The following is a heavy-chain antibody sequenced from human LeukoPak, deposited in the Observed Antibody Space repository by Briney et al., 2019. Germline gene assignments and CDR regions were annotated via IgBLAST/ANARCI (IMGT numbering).Heavy chain of an antibody. Sequence: GGSLRLSCAASGFTFSSYWMGWVRQAPGKGLEWVAKIKEDGSQKQYADSVKGRFTISRDNAKNSLYLQMSSLRAEDTAVYYCARDRGGGSYDYWGQGTVVTVSS. CDR3: ARDRGGGSYDY. V-gene: IGHV3-7*01. CDR1: GFTFSSYW. J-gene: IGHJ4*02. CDR2: IKEDGSQK. D-gene: IGHD1-26*01.